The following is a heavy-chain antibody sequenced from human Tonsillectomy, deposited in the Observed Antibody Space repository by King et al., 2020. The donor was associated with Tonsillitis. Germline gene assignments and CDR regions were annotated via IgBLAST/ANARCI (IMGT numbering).Heavy chain of an antibody. CDR2: IVTSIMAI. Sequence: DVQLVESGGGLVQPGGSLRLSCSGSVFIFSHYSSNWVRPSPGRGRGWCSYIVTSIMAIYYADSVRGRFTISRDDATHSLYLLMDSLTAEDTAVYYCARDRSGGYCVDSWGQGTLVTVSS. D-gene: IGHD1-26*01. J-gene: IGHJ4*02. V-gene: IGHV3-48*04. CDR3: ARDRSGGYCVDS. CDR1: VFIFSHYS.